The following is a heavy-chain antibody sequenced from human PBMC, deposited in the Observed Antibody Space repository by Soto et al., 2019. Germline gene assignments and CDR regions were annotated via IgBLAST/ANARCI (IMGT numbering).Heavy chain of an antibody. V-gene: IGHV4-34*01. D-gene: IGHD5-18*01. Sequence: SETLSLTCGVYRGSFSGFYWSWIRQTPGKGLEWIGEINHSGTTNYNPSFKNRVSISVDKTTNNFSLKMTSVTAADAAVYYCARGRGYVYGSNFYGMDVWGRGTTVTVSS. CDR2: INHSGTT. CDR3: ARGRGYVYGSNFYGMDV. CDR1: RGSFSGFY. J-gene: IGHJ6*02.